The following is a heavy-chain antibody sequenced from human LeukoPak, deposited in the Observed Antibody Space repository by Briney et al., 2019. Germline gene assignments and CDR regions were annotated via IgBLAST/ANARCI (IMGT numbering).Heavy chain of an antibody. CDR1: GFTFANYA. V-gene: IGHV3-66*02. D-gene: IGHD6-13*01. CDR2: IYSGGST. Sequence: QSGGSLRLSCAASGFTFANYAMSWVRQAPGKGLEWVSVIYSGGSTYYADSVKGRFTISRDNSKNTLYLQMNSLRAEDTAVYYCARDGNTMYSSSWPDAFDIWGQGTMVTVSS. J-gene: IGHJ3*02. CDR3: ARDGNTMYSSSWPDAFDI.